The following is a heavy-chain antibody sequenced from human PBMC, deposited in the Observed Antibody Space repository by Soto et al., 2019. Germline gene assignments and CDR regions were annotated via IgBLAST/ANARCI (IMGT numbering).Heavy chain of an antibody. V-gene: IGHV3-23*01. CDR2: ISGSGSST. CDR3: AKYYYFDYDHGILFDT. Sequence: EVQLLESGGGLVKPGGSLRLSCAASGFPFSGYAINWVRQAPGKGLEWVSIISGSGSSTNYADSVKGRFTISRDNARDTVYLQMNSLRAADTAVDYCAKYYYFDYDHGILFDTWGQGTLVTVSS. D-gene: IGHD1-26*01. CDR1: GFPFSGYA. J-gene: IGHJ4*02.